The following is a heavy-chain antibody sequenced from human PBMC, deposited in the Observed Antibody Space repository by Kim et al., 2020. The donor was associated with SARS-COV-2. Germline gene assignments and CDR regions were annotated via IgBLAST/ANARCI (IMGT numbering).Heavy chain of an antibody. CDR2: IYSGGST. CDR1: GFTVSSNY. V-gene: IGHV3-53*01. CDR3: ARVVGGKSIVVVVGAGGRAFDI. J-gene: IGHJ3*02. Sequence: GGSLRLSCAASGFTVSSNYMSWVRQAPGKGLEWVSVIYSGGSTYYADSVKGRFTISRDNSKNTLYLQMNSLRAEDTAVYYCARVVGGKSIVVVVGAGGRAFDIWGQGTMVTVSS. D-gene: IGHD2-15*01.